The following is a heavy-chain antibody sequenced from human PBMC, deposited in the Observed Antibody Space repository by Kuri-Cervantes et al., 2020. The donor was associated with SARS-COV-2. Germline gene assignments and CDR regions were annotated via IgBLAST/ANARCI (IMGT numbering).Heavy chain of an antibody. CDR3: AREYGPGITMIVPGLDP. D-gene: IGHD3-22*01. CDR1: GYTFTGYY. J-gene: IGHJ5*02. CDR2: INPNSGGT. V-gene: IGHV1-2*06. Sequence: ASVKICCKASGYTFTGYYMHWVRQAPGQGLEWMGRINPNSGGTNYAQKFQGRVTMTRDTSISTAYMELSRLRSDDTAVYYCAREYGPGITMIVPGLDPWGQGTLVTVSS.